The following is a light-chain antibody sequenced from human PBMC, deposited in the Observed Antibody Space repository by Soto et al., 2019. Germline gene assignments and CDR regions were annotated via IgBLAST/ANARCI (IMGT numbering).Light chain of an antibody. CDR3: QSYDSSLSGVV. CDR2: GNS. V-gene: IGLV1-40*01. Sequence: QSVLTQPPSVSGAPGQRVTISCTGSSSNIGAGYDVHWYQQLPGTAPKLLIYGNSNRPSGVPDRFSGSKSGTSASLAITALQAEDEADYYCQSYDSSLSGVVFGGGTKVTVL. J-gene: IGLJ2*01. CDR1: SSNIGAGYD.